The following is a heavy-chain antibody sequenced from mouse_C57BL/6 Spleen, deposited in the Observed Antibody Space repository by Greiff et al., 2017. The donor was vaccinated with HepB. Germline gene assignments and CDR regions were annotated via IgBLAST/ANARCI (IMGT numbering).Heavy chain of an antibody. D-gene: IGHD1-1*01. V-gene: IGHV5-17*01. CDR2: ISSGSSTI. J-gene: IGHJ3*01. CDR1: GFTFSDYG. Sequence: EVKLVESGGGLVKPGGSLKLSCAASGFTFSDYGMHWVRQAPEKGLEWVAYISSGSSTIYYADTVKGRFTISRDNAKNTLFLQMTSLRSEDTAMYYCARSYYGSSEFAYWGQGTLVTVSA. CDR3: ARSYYGSSEFAY.